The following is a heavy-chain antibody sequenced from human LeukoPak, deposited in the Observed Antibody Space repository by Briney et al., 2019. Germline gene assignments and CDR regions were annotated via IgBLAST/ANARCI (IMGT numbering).Heavy chain of an antibody. V-gene: IGHV4-61*05. CDR1: GGSISSSYYY. CDR2: IYYSGST. D-gene: IGHD3-3*01. J-gene: IGHJ6*02. Sequence: SETLSLTCTVSGGSISSSYYYWGWIRQPPGKGLEWIGYIYYSGSTNYNPSLKSRVTISVDTSKKQFSLKLSSVTAADTAVHYCARSESRFLEWLSAGGMDVWGQGTTVTVSS. CDR3: ARSESRFLEWLSAGGMDV.